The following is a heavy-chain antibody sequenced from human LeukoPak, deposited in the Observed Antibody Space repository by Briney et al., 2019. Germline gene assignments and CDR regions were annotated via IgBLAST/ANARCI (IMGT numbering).Heavy chain of an antibody. CDR2: LNTDGSST. CDR1: GFTFSRYW. CDR3: ARDDAFRGVGMDV. D-gene: IGHD3-16*01. J-gene: IGHJ6*02. Sequence: GGSLRLSCAASGFTFSRYWMHWVRQVPGKGLVWVSRLNTDGSSTSYADSVKGRFTISRDNARNTLYLQMNSLRAEDTAVYYCARDDAFRGVGMDVWGQGTTVTVSS. V-gene: IGHV3-74*01.